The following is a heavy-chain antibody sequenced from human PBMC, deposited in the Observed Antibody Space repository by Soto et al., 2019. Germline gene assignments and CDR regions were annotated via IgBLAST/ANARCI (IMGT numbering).Heavy chain of an antibody. CDR1: GFTFSSYS. D-gene: IGHD1-1*01. J-gene: IGHJ4*02. Sequence: LRLSCAASGFTFSSYSMNWVRQAPGKGLEWVSSISSSSSYIYYADSVKGRFTISRDNAKNSLYLQMNSLRAEDTAVYYCARVYDFELERPLDYWGQGTLVTVSS. CDR2: ISSSSSYI. V-gene: IGHV3-21*01. CDR3: ARVYDFELERPLDY.